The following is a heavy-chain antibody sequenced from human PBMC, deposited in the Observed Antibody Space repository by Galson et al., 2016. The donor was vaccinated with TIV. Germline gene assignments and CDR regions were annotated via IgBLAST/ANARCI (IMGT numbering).Heavy chain of an antibody. CDR1: AYSFIDYY. Sequence: SVKVSCKASAYSFIDYYMHWVRPVPGQGLEWMGRINPNSGATNYAQKFQGRVTMTRDTSSSTAYMELSRLRSDDTAIYYCARGVLGVVGATDYWGQGTLVTVSS. V-gene: IGHV1-2*06. CDR2: INPNSGAT. D-gene: IGHD1-26*01. J-gene: IGHJ4*02. CDR3: ARGVLGVVGATDY.